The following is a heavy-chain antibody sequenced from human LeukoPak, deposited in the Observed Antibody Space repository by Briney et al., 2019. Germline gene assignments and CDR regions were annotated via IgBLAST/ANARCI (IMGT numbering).Heavy chain of an antibody. CDR1: GFTVSNNY. Sequence: AGGPLRLSCAASGFTVSNNYMNWVRQAPGKGLEWVSYISSSGSTIYYADSVKGRFTISRDNAKNSLYLQMNSLRAEDTAVYYCAREPPIALRGGNDYWGQGTLVTVSS. V-gene: IGHV3-11*01. CDR3: AREPPIALRGGNDY. J-gene: IGHJ4*02. CDR2: ISSSGSTI. D-gene: IGHD2/OR15-2a*01.